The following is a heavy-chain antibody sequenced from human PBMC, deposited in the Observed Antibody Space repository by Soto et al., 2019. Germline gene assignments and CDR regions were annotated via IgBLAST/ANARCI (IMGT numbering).Heavy chain of an antibody. J-gene: IGHJ4*02. CDR1: GGSISSYY. D-gene: IGHD3-22*01. V-gene: IGHV4-39*01. Sequence: SETLSLTCTVSGGSISSYYWGWIRQPPGKGLEWIGSIYYSGSTYYNPSLKSRVTISVDTSKNQFSLKLSSVTAADTAVYYCARHYYDSSGYYYDYWGQGTLVTV. CDR2: IYYSGST. CDR3: ARHYYDSSGYYYDY.